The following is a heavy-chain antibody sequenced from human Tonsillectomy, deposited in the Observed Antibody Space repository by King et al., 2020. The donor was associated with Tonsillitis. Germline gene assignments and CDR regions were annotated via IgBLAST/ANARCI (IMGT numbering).Heavy chain of an antibody. J-gene: IGHJ6*02. D-gene: IGHD1-26*01. CDR1: GGSISSYY. V-gene: IGHV4-4*07. CDR3: ARGGYSDMGATDYYGMDV. CDR2: IYTSGST. Sequence: QLQESGPGLVKPSETLSLTCTVSGGSISSYYWSWIRQPAGKGLEWIGRIYTSGSTNYNPPLKSRVTMSVDTSKNQFSLKLSSVTAADTAVYYCARGGYSDMGATDYYGMDVWGQGTTVTVSS.